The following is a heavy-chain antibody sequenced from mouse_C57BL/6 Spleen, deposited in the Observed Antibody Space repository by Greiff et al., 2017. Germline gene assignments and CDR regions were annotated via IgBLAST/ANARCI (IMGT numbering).Heavy chain of an antibody. Sequence: QVQLQPSDAELVKPGASVKISCKVSGYTFTDHTIHWMKQRPEQGLEWIGYIYPRDGSTKYNEKVKGKATLTADKASSPAYMQLNSLTSEDSAVYFCARERGVYAMDYWGQGTSVTVSS. J-gene: IGHJ4*01. V-gene: IGHV1-78*01. CDR1: GYTFTDHT. CDR2: IYPRDGST. CDR3: ARERGVYAMDY.